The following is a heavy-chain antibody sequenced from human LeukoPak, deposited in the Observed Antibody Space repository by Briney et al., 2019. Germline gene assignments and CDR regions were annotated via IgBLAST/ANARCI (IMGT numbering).Heavy chain of an antibody. D-gene: IGHD3-10*01. CDR1: GFTFSSYA. CDR2: ISGSGGST. CDR3: AKDLHYYGSGNYMDV. J-gene: IGHJ6*03. V-gene: IGHV3-23*01. Sequence: GGSLRLSCAASGFTFSSYAMSWVRQAPGKGLEWVSAISGSGGSTYYGDSVKDRFTISRDNSKNTLSLQMNSLRAEDTAVYYCAKDLHYYGSGNYMDVWGKGTTVTVSS.